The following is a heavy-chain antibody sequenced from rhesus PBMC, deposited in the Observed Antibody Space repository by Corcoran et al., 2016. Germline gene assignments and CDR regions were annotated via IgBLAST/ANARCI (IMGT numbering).Heavy chain of an antibody. CDR2: IDVNIAGT. Sequence: QLQLQESGPGLVKPSETLSLTCAVSGGSTYGYYWRWIRPPPGKGLEWIGNIDVNIAGTNYNPSLKSRVSISKDTSKNQFSLKLRSVSAADTAVYYCVRRGNFDAFDFWGQGLRVTVSS. V-gene: IGHV4-81*01. CDR3: VRRGNFDAFDF. J-gene: IGHJ3*01. CDR1: GGSTYGYY.